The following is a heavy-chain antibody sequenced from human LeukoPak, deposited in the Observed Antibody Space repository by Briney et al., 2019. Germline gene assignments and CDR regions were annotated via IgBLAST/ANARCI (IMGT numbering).Heavy chain of an antibody. CDR2: ISSSSSTI. J-gene: IGHJ4*02. V-gene: IGHV3-48*02. CDR3: ARDWLYSSGWTTFYFDY. D-gene: IGHD6-19*01. CDR1: GFTFSSYS. Sequence: GGSLRLSCAASGFTFSSYSMNWVRQAPGKGLEWVSYISSSSSTIYYADSVKGRFTISRDNAKNSLYLQMNSLRDEDTAVYYCARDWLYSSGWTTFYFDYWGQGTLATVSS.